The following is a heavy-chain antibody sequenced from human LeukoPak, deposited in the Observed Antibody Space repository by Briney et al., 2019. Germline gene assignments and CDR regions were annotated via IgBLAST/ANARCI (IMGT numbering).Heavy chain of an antibody. J-gene: IGHJ4*02. CDR1: GYTFTGYY. Sequence: ASVKVSCKASGYTFTGYYMHWVRQAPGQGLEWMRRINPNSGGTNYAQKFQGRVTMTRDTSISTAYMELSRLRSDDTAVYYCARDRRWLQLYDYWGQGTLVTVSS. CDR3: ARDRRWLQLYDY. V-gene: IGHV1-2*06. D-gene: IGHD5-24*01. CDR2: INPNSGGT.